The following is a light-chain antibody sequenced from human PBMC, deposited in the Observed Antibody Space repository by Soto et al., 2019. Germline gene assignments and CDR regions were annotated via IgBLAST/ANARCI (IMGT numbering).Light chain of an antibody. CDR3: CSYAGSSKV. V-gene: IGLV2-23*01. J-gene: IGLJ1*01. Sequence: QSVLTQPASVSGSPGQSITISCTGTSSDVGSYNLVSWYQQHPGKAPKLMIYEGSKRPSGVSNRFSGSKSGNTASLTISGLQDEDEADYYCCSYAGSSKVFGTGTKVTAL. CDR1: SSDVGSYNL. CDR2: EGS.